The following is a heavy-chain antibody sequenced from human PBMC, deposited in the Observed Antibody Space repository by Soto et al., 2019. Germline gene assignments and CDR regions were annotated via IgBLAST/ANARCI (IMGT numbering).Heavy chain of an antibody. D-gene: IGHD5-12*01. CDR3: ARSPPDIVALYYFDY. CDR2: IYYSGST. CDR1: GGSISSYY. Sequence: QVQLQESGPGLVKPSETLSLTCTVSGGSISSYYWSWIRQPPGKGLEWIGYIYYSGSTNYNPSLKSRVTTSVDTSKNQFSLKLSSVTAADAAVYYCARSPPDIVALYYFDYWGQGTLVTVSS. V-gene: IGHV4-59*08. J-gene: IGHJ4*02.